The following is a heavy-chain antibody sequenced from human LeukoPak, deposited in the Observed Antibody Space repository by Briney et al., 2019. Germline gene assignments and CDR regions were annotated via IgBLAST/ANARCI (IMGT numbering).Heavy chain of an antibody. J-gene: IGHJ4*02. V-gene: IGHV3-23*01. CDR1: GFTFSSYA. CDR3: AKDDGYRYDNGGWFDY. CDR2: ISGSGGST. Sequence: GGSLRLSCAASGFTFSSYAMSWVRQAPGKGLEWVSAISGSGGSTYHADSVKGRFTISRDNSKNTLYLQMNSLRAEDTAVYYCAKDDGYRYDNGGWFDYWGQGTLVTVSS. D-gene: IGHD5-18*01.